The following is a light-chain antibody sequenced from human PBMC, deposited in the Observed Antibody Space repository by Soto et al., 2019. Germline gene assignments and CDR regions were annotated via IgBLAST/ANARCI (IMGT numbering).Light chain of an antibody. CDR3: QQYNSYST. CDR1: KSISSW. J-gene: IGKJ1*01. CDR2: KAS. Sequence: DIQMTQSPSTLSASVGDRVTITCRASKSISSWLAWYQQKPGKAPKLLIYKASSLESGVPSRFSGSGSGTKFPLTISSLQPDDFATYYCQQYNSYSTFGQGTKVEIK. V-gene: IGKV1-5*03.